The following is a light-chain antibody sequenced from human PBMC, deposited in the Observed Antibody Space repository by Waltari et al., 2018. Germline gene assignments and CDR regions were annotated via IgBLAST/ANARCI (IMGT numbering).Light chain of an antibody. CDR2: LGS. CDR1: QSLLHSNGYNY. Sequence: DIVMTQSPLSLPVTPGEPASISCRSSQSLLHSNGYNYLDWYLQKPGQSPQLLVYLGSNRASGVPDRFSGSGSGSDFTLTISSLQPEDFAAYYCQQSYGKPYTFGQGTKLEIK. V-gene: IGKV2-28*01. J-gene: IGKJ2*01. CDR3: QQSYGKPYT.